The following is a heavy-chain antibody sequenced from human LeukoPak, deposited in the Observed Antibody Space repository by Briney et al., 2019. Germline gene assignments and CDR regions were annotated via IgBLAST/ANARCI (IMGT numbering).Heavy chain of an antibody. V-gene: IGHV4-59*01. D-gene: IGHD3-22*01. CDR1: GGSISSYY. CDR3: ARVTGYMIEDYFDY. CDR2: IYYSGST. J-gene: IGHJ4*02. Sequence: SETLSLTCAVSGGSISSYYWSWIRQPPGKGLEWIGYIYYSGSTNYNPSLKSRVTISVDTSKNQFSLKLRSVTAADTAVYYCARVTGYMIEDYFDYWGQGTLVTVSS.